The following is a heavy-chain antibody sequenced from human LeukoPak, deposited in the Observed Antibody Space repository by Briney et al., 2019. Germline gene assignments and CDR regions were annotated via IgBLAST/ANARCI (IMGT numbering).Heavy chain of an antibody. CDR3: AREGGSGRYLGMFHP. V-gene: IGHV3-33*01. J-gene: IGHJ5*02. CDR1: GFTFSTYG. CDR2: ICYDGSNE. Sequence: GGSLRLSCAASGFTFSTYGMHWVRQAPGKGLEWVAVICYDGSNEDYADSVKGGFTIFRDTSKKIVYLQMNSRRADDTAFYYCAREGGSGRYLGMFHPWGQGTLVTVSS. D-gene: IGHD3-10*01.